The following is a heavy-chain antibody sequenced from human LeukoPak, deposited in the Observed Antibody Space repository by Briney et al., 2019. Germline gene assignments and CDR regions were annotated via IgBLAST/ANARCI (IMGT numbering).Heavy chain of an antibody. J-gene: IGHJ4*02. V-gene: IGHV4-59*12. CDR1: GGSISSYY. D-gene: IGHD5-18*01. CDR3: ARGPWRGYSYGFDY. CDR2: IYYSGST. Sequence: KTSETLSLTCTVSGGSISSYYWSWIRQPPGKGLEWIGYIYYSGSTNYNPSLKSRVTISVDTSKNQFSLKLSSVTAADTAVYYCARGPWRGYSYGFDYWGQGTLVTVSS.